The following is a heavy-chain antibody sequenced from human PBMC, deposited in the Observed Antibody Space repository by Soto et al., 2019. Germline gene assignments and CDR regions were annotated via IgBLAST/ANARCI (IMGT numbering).Heavy chain of an antibody. Sequence: ASVKVSCKASGYTFTGYYMHWVRQAPGQGLEWMGWINPNSGGTNYAQKLQGWATMTRDTSISTAYMELSSLRSDDTAVYYCASSGYCSGGSCHLFDYWGQGTLVTVSS. D-gene: IGHD2-15*01. V-gene: IGHV1-2*04. CDR1: GYTFTGYY. CDR2: INPNSGGT. CDR3: ASSGYCSGGSCHLFDY. J-gene: IGHJ4*02.